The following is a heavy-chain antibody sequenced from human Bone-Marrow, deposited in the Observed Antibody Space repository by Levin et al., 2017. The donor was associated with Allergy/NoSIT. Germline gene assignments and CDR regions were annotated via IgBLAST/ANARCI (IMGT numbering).Heavy chain of an antibody. CDR2: MNPNSGNT. CDR3: ARGQRYNWNYGFDP. V-gene: IGHV1-8*01. CDR1: GYTFTSYD. D-gene: IGHD1-7*01. Sequence: ASVKVSCKASGYTFTSYDINWVRQATGQGLEWMGWMNPNSGNTGYAQKFQGRVTMTRNTSISTAYMELSSLRSEDTAVYYCARGQRYNWNYGFDPWGQGTLVTVSS. J-gene: IGHJ5*02.